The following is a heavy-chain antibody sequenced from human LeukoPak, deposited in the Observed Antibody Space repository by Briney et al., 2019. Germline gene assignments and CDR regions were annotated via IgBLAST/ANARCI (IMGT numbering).Heavy chain of an antibody. J-gene: IGHJ4*02. CDR2: ISSSGSTI. CDR3: ARDRGGGLFDY. CDR1: GFTFSSYE. D-gene: IGHD2-15*01. Sequence: GGSLRLSCAASGFTFSSYEMNWVRQAPGKGLEWVSYISSSGSTIYYADSVKGRFTISRDNAKNSLYLQMNSLRAEDTAVYYCARDRGGGLFDYWGQGTLVTVSS. V-gene: IGHV3-48*03.